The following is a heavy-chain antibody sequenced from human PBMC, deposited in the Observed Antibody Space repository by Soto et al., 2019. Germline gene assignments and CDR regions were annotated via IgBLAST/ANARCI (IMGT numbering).Heavy chain of an antibody. CDR1: GYTFTSYG. CDR3: ARDLGYCSSTSCRQKRYYYGMDV. D-gene: IGHD2-2*01. J-gene: IGHJ6*02. Sequence: ASVKVSCKASGYTFTSYGISWVRQAPGQGLEWMGWISAYNGNTNYAQKLQGRVTMTTDTSTGTAYMELRSLRSDDTAVYYCARDLGYCSSTSCRQKRYYYGMDVWGQGTTVTVSS. V-gene: IGHV1-18*04. CDR2: ISAYNGNT.